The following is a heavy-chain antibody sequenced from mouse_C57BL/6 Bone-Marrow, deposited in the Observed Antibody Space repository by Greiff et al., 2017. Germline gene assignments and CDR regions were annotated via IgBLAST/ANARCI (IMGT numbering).Heavy chain of an antibody. CDR1: GYTFTSYW. Sequence: QVQLQQPGAELVKPGASVKLSCKASGYTFTSYWMHWVKQRPGQGLEWIGMIHPNSGSTNYNEKFKSKATLTVDKSSSTAYMQLSSLTSEDSAVYYCARGALFRGYFGYGGRGTTLTVTS. CDR2: IHPNSGST. J-gene: IGHJ2*01. CDR3: ARGALFRGYFGY. V-gene: IGHV1-64*01.